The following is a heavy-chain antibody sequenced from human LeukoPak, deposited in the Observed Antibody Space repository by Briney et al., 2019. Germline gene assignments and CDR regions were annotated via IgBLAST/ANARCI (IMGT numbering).Heavy chain of an antibody. V-gene: IGHV2-70*11. CDR1: RFSLSTSGMC. J-gene: IGHJ3*02. CDR3: ARNPTYYYDSSGYFDAFDI. CDR2: IDWDDDK. Sequence: SGPALVKPXQTLTLTCSFSRFSLSTSGMCVSWIRKPPGKALEWLARIDWDDDKYYSTSLKTRLTISKDTSKNQVVLTMTNMDPVDTATYYCARNPTYYYDSSGYFDAFDIWGQGTMVTVSS. D-gene: IGHD3-22*01.